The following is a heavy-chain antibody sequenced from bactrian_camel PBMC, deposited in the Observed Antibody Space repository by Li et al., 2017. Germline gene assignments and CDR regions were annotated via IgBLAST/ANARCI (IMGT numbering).Heavy chain of an antibody. CDR2: NSSDGST. CDR3: AAKAKGVPCTAMYIAYRYEY. CDR1: GFTFDDSD. V-gene: IGHV3S55*01. D-gene: IGHD2*01. J-gene: IGHJ4*01. Sequence: VQLVESGGGSVQAGGSLRLSCTATGFTFDDSDMGWYRQGPGNECELVSTNSSDGSTYYTDSVKGRFTISLDNANNTLYLQMDNLKPEDSAMYYCAAKAKGVPCTAMYIAYRYEYWGQGTQVTVS.